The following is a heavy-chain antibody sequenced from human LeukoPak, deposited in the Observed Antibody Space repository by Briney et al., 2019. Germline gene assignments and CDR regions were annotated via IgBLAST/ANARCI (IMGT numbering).Heavy chain of an antibody. V-gene: IGHV2-5*01. J-gene: IGHJ5*02. D-gene: IGHD5-12*01. CDR3: ARSYSDYDYFNNWFDP. CDR2: IYWNDDK. CDR1: GFSLRTRGVG. Sequence: SGPTLVNPTSTLTLTCTFSGFSLRTRGVGVGWIRQPPGKALEWLSLIYWNDDKRYSPSLKSRLTISKDTSKNQVVLTMTNMDPVDTATYYCARSYSDYDYFNNWFDPWGQGTLVTVSS.